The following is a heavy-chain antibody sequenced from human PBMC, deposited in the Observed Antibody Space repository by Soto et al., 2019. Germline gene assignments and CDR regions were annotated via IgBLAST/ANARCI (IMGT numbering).Heavy chain of an antibody. D-gene: IGHD2-2*01. CDR1: GGSITSSGYY. V-gene: IGHV4-31*03. J-gene: IGHJ4*02. Sequence: QVQLQESGPGLVKPSQTLSLTCTVSGGSITSSGYYWSWIRQHPGDGLEWIGFTSNSGSTSYNPSLKSRVTISVDTSSNQFALNLKSVTAADTAVYYCARGGGSTKVDYWGQGTLVTVSP. CDR2: TSNSGST. CDR3: ARGGGSTKVDY.